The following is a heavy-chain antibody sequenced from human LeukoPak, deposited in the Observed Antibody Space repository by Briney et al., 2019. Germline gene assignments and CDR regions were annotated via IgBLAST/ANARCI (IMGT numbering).Heavy chain of an antibody. D-gene: IGHD3-9*01. Sequence: GASVKVSCKASGYTFTGYYMHRVRQAPGQGLEWMGRINPNSGGTNYAQKFQGRVTMTRDTSISTAYMELSRLRSDDTAVYYCARFDWLLSLEDYWGQGTLVTVSS. V-gene: IGHV1-2*06. CDR3: ARFDWLLSLEDY. CDR2: INPNSGGT. CDR1: GYTFTGYY. J-gene: IGHJ4*02.